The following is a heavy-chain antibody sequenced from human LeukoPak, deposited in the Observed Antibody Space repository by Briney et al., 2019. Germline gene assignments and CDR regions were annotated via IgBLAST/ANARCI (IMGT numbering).Heavy chain of an antibody. J-gene: IGHJ6*02. D-gene: IGHD4-23*01. CDR1: GFTFSSYA. CDR3: ASSMRTRWDYYYYGMDV. CDR2: ISYDGSNK. V-gene: IGHV3-30-3*01. Sequence: GRSLRLSCAASGFTFSSYAMHWVRQAPGKGLEWVAVISYDGSNKYYADSVKGRFTISRDNSKNTLYLQMNSLRAEDTAVYYCASSMRTRWDYYYYGMDVWGQGTTVTVSS.